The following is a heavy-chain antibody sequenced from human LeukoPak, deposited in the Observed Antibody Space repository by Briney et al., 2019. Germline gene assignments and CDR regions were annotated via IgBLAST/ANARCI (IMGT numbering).Heavy chain of an antibody. CDR3: ARWLELMRNFDW. CDR1: GFTFSDYW. V-gene: IGHV3-7*01. J-gene: IGHJ4*02. Sequence: GGSLKLSCVGSGFTFSDYWMSWVRQAPGKGLEWVANIKQDGSEKDYVDALKGRFTISRDNAKNSLYLQMNSLRAEDTAVYYCARWLELMRNFDWWGQGTLVTVSS. D-gene: IGHD5-24*01. CDR2: IKQDGSEK.